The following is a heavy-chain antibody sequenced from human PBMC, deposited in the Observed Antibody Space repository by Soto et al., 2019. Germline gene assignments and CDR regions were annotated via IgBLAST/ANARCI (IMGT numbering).Heavy chain of an antibody. J-gene: IGHJ4*02. V-gene: IGHV5-51*01. Sequence: GESLKISCKGSGYSFTSHWIAWVRQMPGKGLEWMGIIYPGDSDTRYSPSFQGQVTISADKSISTAYLQWSSLKASDTAMYYCARHISSHEDSSSWYFFDYRGQRSSVTGSS. CDR3: ARHISSHEDSSSWYFFDY. CDR2: IYPGDSDT. CDR1: GYSFTSHW. D-gene: IGHD6-13*01.